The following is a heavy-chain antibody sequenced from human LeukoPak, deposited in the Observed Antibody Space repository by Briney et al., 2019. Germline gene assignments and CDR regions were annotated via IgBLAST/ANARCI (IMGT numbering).Heavy chain of an antibody. D-gene: IGHD3-10*01. CDR3: AREVRGVIIGDFDY. J-gene: IGHJ4*02. V-gene: IGHV3-21*01. CDR1: GFTFSSYS. CDR2: ISSSSSYI. Sequence: GGSLRLSCAASGFTFSSYSMNWVRQAPGKGLEWVSSISSSSSYIYYADSVKGRFTISRDNAKNSLYLQTNSLRAEDTAVYYCAREVRGVIIGDFDYWGQGTLVTVSS.